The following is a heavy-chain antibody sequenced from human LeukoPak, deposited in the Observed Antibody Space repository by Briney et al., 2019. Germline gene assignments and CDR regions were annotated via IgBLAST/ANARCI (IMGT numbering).Heavy chain of an antibody. J-gene: IGHJ4*02. D-gene: IGHD3-22*01. CDR1: GGSISNYY. CDR2: IYYTGST. Sequence: SETLSLTCTVSGGSISNYYWNWIRQPPGKGLEWIGYIYYTGSTNYNPSLESRVTISVDTSKNQFSLKLSSVTAADTAVYCCARDYYDSSGYLDYWGQGTLVTVSS. V-gene: IGHV4-59*12. CDR3: ARDYYDSSGYLDY.